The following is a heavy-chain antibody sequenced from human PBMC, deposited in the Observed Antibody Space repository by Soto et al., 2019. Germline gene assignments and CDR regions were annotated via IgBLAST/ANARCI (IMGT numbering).Heavy chain of an antibody. Sequence: SETLSLTCTVSGGAISGYYWTWIRQSAGKGLEWIGRIYSSGGTKYNPSLKSRVTMSLDTSKNQFSLRLSSVTAADTAVYYCARGQRFSDSFDPWGQGTLVTISS. CDR1: GGAISGYY. CDR2: IYSSGGT. V-gene: IGHV4-4*07. CDR3: ARGQRFSDSFDP. J-gene: IGHJ5*02. D-gene: IGHD3-3*01.